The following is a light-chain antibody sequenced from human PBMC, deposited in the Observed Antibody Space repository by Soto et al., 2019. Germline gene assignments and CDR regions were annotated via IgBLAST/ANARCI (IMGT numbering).Light chain of an antibody. CDR3: SSYTSSSTDV. J-gene: IGLJ1*01. CDR2: DVS. Sequence: QSALTQPASVSGSPEQSITISCTGTSSDVGGYNYVSWYQQHPGKAPKLMFYDVSYRPSGVSNRFSGSKSGNTASLTISGLQAEDEADYYCSSYTSSSTDVFGTGTKLTVL. CDR1: SSDVGGYNY. V-gene: IGLV2-14*01.